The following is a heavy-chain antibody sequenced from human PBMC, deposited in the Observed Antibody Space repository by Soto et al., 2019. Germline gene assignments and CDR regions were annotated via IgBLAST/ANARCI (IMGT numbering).Heavy chain of an antibody. CDR2: ISYDGSNK. CDR1: GFTFSSYG. J-gene: IGHJ4*02. D-gene: IGHD6-19*01. Sequence: QVQLVESGGGVVQPGRSLRLSCAASGFTFSSYGMHWVRQAPGKGLEWVAVISYDGSNKYYADSVKGRFTISRDNSKNTLYLQMNSLRAEDTAVYYCAKDPGGGWFDYWGQGTLVTVSS. CDR3: AKDPGGGWFDY. V-gene: IGHV3-30*18.